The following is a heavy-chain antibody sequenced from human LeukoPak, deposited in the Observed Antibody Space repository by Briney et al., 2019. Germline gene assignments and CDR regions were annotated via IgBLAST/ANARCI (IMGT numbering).Heavy chain of an antibody. D-gene: IGHD3-10*01. CDR3: AKLKGWYGEGYFDY. Sequence: PGVSLRLSCAASGFTFSSNYMRWLRQPPGKGLEWLSVIYSGGTTFYADSVKGRFTISRDNSKNPLYLPMNSLRADDPAAYYCAKLKGWYGEGYFDYWGQGTVVTVSS. CDR2: IYSGGTT. J-gene: IGHJ4*02. V-gene: IGHV3-53*01. CDR1: GFTFSSNY.